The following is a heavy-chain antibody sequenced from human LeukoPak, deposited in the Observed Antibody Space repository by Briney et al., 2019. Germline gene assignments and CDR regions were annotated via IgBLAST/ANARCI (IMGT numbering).Heavy chain of an antibody. CDR2: INQDGSKE. CDR1: GFAFSDYW. V-gene: IGHV3-7*01. J-gene: IGHJ5*02. Sequence: GGSLRLSCAASGFAFSDYWMTWVRQAPGKGLEWVAHINQDGSKEHYMDSVKARFTISRDNAKNSLSLQMNSLRAEDTAVYYCVRDGGVSGYDLLDHWGQGTLVTVSS. D-gene: IGHD5-12*01. CDR3: VRDGGVSGYDLLDH.